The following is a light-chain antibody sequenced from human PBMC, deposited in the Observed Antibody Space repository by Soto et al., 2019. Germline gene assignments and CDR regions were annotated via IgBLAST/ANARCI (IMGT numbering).Light chain of an antibody. CDR1: SSDVGGYNY. CDR2: DVS. Sequence: QSALTQPASVSGSPGQSITISCTGTSSDVGGYNYVSWYQQHPGKAPKLMIYDVSNRPSGVSNRFSGSKSGNTASLTISGLQAEDEEDYYCSCTSSSTLYVVGTGTKVTVL. CDR3: SCTSSSTLYV. V-gene: IGLV2-14*01. J-gene: IGLJ1*01.